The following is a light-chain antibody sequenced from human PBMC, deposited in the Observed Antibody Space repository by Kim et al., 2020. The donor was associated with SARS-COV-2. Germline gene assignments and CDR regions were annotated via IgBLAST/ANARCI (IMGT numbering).Light chain of an antibody. J-gene: IGLJ2*01. V-gene: IGLV3-1*01. Sequence: VSVSPGQTASITCSGDQLGDKYVCWYQQKPGQSPVLVIYQAKNRPSGIPERFSGSNSGNTATLTISGTQAMDEADYYCQAWDTTVVFGGGTQLTVL. CDR2: QAK. CDR3: QAWDTTVV. CDR1: QLGDKY.